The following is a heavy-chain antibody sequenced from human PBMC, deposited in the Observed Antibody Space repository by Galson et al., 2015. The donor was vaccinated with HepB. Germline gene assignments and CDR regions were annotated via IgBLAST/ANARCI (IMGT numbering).Heavy chain of an antibody. CDR3: ATRSGASGWYSYFQH. CDR1: GFTFSSYA. V-gene: IGHV3-23*01. CDR2: MSDNGDNT. D-gene: IGHD6-19*01. J-gene: IGHJ1*01. Sequence: SLRLSCAASGFTFSSYAIMWVRQAPGKGLEWVSGMSDNGDNTFYADSVKGRFTISRDMSKNTVYLQMNSLRVEDTAVYYCATRSGASGWYSYFQHWGKGTLVTVSS.